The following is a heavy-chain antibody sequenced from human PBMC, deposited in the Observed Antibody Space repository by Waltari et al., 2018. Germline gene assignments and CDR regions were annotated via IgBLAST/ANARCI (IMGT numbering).Heavy chain of an antibody. CDR1: GFTFSSYS. J-gene: IGHJ4*02. CDR2: ITSSSSYI. Sequence: EVQLVESGGGLVKPGGSLRLSCAASGFTFSSYSMNWVRQAPGKGLEGVSCITSSSSYIYYTDSVKGRFTISRDNAKNSLYLQMNSLRAEDTAVYYCARDPLHYYGSGSLYYFDYWGQGTLVTVSS. V-gene: IGHV3-21*01. CDR3: ARDPLHYYGSGSLYYFDY. D-gene: IGHD3-10*01.